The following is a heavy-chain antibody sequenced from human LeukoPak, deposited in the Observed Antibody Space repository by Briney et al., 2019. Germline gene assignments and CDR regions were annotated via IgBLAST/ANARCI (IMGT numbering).Heavy chain of an antibody. CDR2: IYHSGST. J-gene: IGHJ4*02. CDR1: GYSISSGYY. V-gene: IGHV4-38-2*02. D-gene: IGHD1-26*01. Sequence: SETLSLTCTVSGYSISSGYYWGWIRQPPGKGLEGIGSIYHSGSTYYNPSLKSRVTISVDTSKNQFSLKLSSVTAADTAVYYCARLYSGSSDFDYWGQGTLVTVSS. CDR3: ARLYSGSSDFDY.